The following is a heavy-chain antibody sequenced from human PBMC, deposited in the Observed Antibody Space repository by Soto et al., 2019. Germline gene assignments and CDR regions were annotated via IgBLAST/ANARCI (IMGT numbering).Heavy chain of an antibody. V-gene: IGHV1-69*01. Sequence: QVQLVQSGAEVKKPGSSVKVSCKASGGTFSSHAISWVRQAPGQGLEWMGGIIPIFGTANYAQKFQGRVTITADESTSTAYMELSSLRSEDTAVYYCASPLVGATEGPQYFQHWGQGTLVTVSS. CDR3: ASPLVGATEGPQYFQH. CDR2: IIPIFGTA. D-gene: IGHD1-26*01. J-gene: IGHJ1*01. CDR1: GGTFSSHA.